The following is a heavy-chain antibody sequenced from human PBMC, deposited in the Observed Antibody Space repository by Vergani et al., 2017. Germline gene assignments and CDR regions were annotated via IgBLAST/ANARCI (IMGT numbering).Heavy chain of an antibody. Sequence: QVQLVESGGGVVQPGRSLRLSCAASGFTFSSYGMHWVRQAPGKGLERVEVISDDGSNKYYADSVKGRFTTSRDNSKNTLYLQMTSLRAEDTAVYYGAKDLRFWSGYYREYYYYYMDVWGKGTTVTVSS. CDR2: ISDDGSNK. V-gene: IGHV3-30*18. CDR1: GFTFSSYG. CDR3: AKDLRFWSGYYREYYYYYMDV. D-gene: IGHD3-3*01. J-gene: IGHJ6*03.